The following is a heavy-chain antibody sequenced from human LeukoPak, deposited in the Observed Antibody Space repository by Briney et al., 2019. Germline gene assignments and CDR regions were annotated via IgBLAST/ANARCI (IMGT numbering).Heavy chain of an antibody. CDR2: INTGNGDT. J-gene: IGHJ4*02. Sequence: ASVKVSCKASGGTFSSYAIHWVRQAPGQRLEWLGWINTGNGDTRYSQTFQGRVTITSYTSASTAYMELSSLRSEDTAVYYCARDLGGGSLHYWGQGTLVTVSS. CDR1: GGTFSSYA. D-gene: IGHD1-26*01. V-gene: IGHV1-3*04. CDR3: ARDLGGGSLHY.